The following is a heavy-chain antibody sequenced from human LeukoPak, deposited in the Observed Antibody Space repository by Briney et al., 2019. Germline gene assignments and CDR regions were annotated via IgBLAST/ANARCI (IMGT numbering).Heavy chain of an antibody. CDR1: GVTFSNYA. CDR2: INGAGSNT. J-gene: IGHJ4*02. V-gene: IGHV3-23*01. CDR3: AKYFGGWYEDY. D-gene: IGHD6-19*01. Sequence: GGSLRLSCAASGVTFSNYAMTWVRQAPGKGLEWVSSINGAGSNTYYADSVKGRFTISRDNSKNTLYLQMNSLRAEDTDVYYCAKYFGGWYEDYWGQGTLVTVSS.